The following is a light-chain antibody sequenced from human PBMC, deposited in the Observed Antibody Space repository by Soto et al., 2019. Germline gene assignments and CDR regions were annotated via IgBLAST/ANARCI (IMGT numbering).Light chain of an antibody. J-gene: IGLJ1*01. CDR3: FSYTSSGTYV. CDR1: SSDVGNYKY. Sequence: QSVLTHPASVSGSPGQSITISCTGTSSDVGNYKYVSWYQQHPGKAPKLMIYEVSNRPSGVSNRFSGSKSGNTASLTISGLQAGDETDYYCFSYTSSGTYVFGTGTKVTVL. CDR2: EVS. V-gene: IGLV2-14*01.